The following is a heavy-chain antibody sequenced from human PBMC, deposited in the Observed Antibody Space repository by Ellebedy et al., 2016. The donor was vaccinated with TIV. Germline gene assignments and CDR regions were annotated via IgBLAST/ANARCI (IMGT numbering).Heavy chain of an antibody. CDR3: AAVQYWEAVFDM. V-gene: IGHV3-21*01. CDR1: GFTFSDYS. J-gene: IGHJ3*02. CDR2: ISDRSTYI. D-gene: IGHD2-8*02. Sequence: PGGSLRLSCAASGFTFSDYSMNWVRQAPGKGLEWVSSISDRSTYIYYAASVKGRFTISRDNAKNSLYLQMDSLGADDTAVYYCAAVQYWEAVFDMWGQGTMVTVSS.